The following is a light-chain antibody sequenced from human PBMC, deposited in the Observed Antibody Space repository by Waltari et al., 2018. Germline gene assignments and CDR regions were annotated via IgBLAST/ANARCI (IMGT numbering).Light chain of an antibody. J-gene: IGKJ2*01. V-gene: IGKV3-20*01. CDR1: QSLTKRY. Sequence: VLTQSPDTLSLSPGERATLSCRASQSLTKRYLAWYQQKPGQPPRLLIYGASSRAAGIPDRFSGSGSGTDFTLTISRLEPEDFAVYYCQQYGSSVMYTFGQGTKLEIE. CDR3: QQYGSSVMYT. CDR2: GAS.